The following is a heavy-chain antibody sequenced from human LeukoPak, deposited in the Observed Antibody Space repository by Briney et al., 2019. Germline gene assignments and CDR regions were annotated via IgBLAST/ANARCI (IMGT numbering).Heavy chain of an antibody. J-gene: IGHJ3*01. V-gene: IGHV3-33*01. CDR2: IWYDGSNK. Sequence: GGSLRLSCAASGFIFSSYGMHWVRQAPGKGLEWVATIWYDGSNKYYADSVKVRFPISRDNSKNTLYLQMSSLRAEDTAVYYCARAAGAGSDAFAFWGQGTMVTVSS. CDR3: ARAAGAGSDAFAF. D-gene: IGHD6-13*01. CDR1: GFIFSSYG.